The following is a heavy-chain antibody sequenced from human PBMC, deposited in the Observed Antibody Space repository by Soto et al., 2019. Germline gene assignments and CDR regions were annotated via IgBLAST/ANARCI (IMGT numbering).Heavy chain of an antibody. CDR1: GGSISSSSYY. V-gene: IGHV4-39*01. CDR2: IYYSGST. J-gene: IGHJ4*02. CDR3: ARQSLGPYFDY. D-gene: IGHD3-16*01. Sequence: PSETLSLTCTVSGGSISSSSYYWGWIRQPPGKGLEWIGSIYYSGSTYYNPSLKSRVTISVDTSKNQFSLKLSSVTAADTAVYYCARQSLGPYFDYWGQGTLVTVSS.